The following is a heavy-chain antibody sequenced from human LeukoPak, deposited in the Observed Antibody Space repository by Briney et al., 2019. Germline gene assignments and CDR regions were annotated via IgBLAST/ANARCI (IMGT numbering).Heavy chain of an antibody. CDR1: GITFSNYA. CDR3: AKRHTSGWFYFDY. D-gene: IGHD6-19*01. V-gene: IGHV3-23*01. Sequence: GGSLRLSCAASGITFSNYAMSWVRQAPGKGLEWVSTIVGSGDTTYYADSVKGRFTISRDNSKSTLFLQMNSLRAEDTAVYYCAKRHTSGWFYFDYWGQGTLVTVSA. J-gene: IGHJ4*02. CDR2: IVGSGDTT.